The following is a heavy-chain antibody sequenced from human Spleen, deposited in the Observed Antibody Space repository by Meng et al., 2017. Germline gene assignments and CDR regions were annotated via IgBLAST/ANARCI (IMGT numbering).Heavy chain of an antibody. CDR2: ISSSSSDR. D-gene: IGHD3-10*01. J-gene: IGHJ4*02. V-gene: IGHV3-21*01. CDR1: GFTFSSYS. Sequence: GESLKISCAASGFTFSSYSMNWVRQAPGKGLEWVSSISSSSSDRDYADSVKGRFTISRDNSKNTLYLQMNSLRAEDTAVYYCAREGFGELSENYFDYWGQGTLVTVSS. CDR3: AREGFGELSENYFDY.